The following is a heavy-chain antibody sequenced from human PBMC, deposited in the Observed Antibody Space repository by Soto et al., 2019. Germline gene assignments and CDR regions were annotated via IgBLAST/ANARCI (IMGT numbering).Heavy chain of an antibody. Sequence: GRSLPLSCAASGFTLCSYSMNWDRQAPGKGLEWVSSISSSSSYIYYADSVKGRFTISRDNAKNSLYLQMNSLRAEDTAVYYCARDRRMITFGGVIARPFDYWGQGTLVTVSS. CDR1: GFTLCSYS. J-gene: IGHJ4*02. D-gene: IGHD3-16*02. V-gene: IGHV3-21*01. CDR3: ARDRRMITFGGVIARPFDY. CDR2: ISSSSSYI.